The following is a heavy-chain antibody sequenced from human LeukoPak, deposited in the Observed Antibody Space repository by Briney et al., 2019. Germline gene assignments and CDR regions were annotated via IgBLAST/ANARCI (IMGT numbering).Heavy chain of an antibody. V-gene: IGHV4-4*07. CDR2: IYTSGSI. J-gene: IGHJ3*02. D-gene: IGHD6-6*01. CDR3: ASIATRKSTFDI. Sequence: SETLSLTCTVSSGSISSYYWSWIRQPAGKGLEWIGRIYTSGSINCNPSLKSRVTMSVDTSKNQFSLKLRSVTAADTAVYYCASIATRKSTFDIWGQGTMVTVSS. CDR1: SGSISSYY.